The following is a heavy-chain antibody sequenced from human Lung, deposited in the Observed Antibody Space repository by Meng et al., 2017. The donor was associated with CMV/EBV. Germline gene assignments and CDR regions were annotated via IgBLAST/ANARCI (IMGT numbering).Heavy chain of an antibody. Sequence: SETLSLTCAVSGGSISSSNWWSWVRQPPGKGLEWIGEIYHSGSTNYNPSIKSRVTISVDKSKNQFSLKLSSVTAADTAVYYCARDNKTYYDFWSGYFKDYYYGMDVWGQGTXVTVSS. V-gene: IGHV4-4*02. J-gene: IGHJ6*02. D-gene: IGHD3-3*01. CDR2: IYHSGST. CDR1: GGSISSSNW. CDR3: ARDNKTYYDFWSGYFKDYYYGMDV.